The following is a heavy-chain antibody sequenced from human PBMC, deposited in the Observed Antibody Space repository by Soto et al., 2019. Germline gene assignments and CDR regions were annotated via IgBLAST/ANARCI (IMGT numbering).Heavy chain of an antibody. V-gene: IGHV4-39*07. J-gene: IGHJ4*02. CDR2: IFYSGST. D-gene: IGHD6-19*01. CDR1: GGSISSSSYY. Sequence: SETLSLTCTVSGGSISSSSYYWGWIRQPPGKGVQWIGSIFYSGSTYYNPSLKSRVTISVDTSKNQFSLKLSSVTAADTAVYYCARAGGLGAVAVDYWGQGTLVTVSS. CDR3: ARAGGLGAVAVDY.